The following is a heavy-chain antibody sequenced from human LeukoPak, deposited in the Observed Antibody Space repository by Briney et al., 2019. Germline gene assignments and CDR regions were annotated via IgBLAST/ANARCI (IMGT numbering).Heavy chain of an antibody. D-gene: IGHD7-27*01. CDR2: LSPSGTST. CDR3: ARDLAWGAFDY. CDR1: GFTFSSYA. V-gene: IGHV3-23*01. J-gene: IGHJ4*02. Sequence: GGSLRLSCAASGFTFSSYAMSWVRQAPGKGLEWVSALSPSGTSTYYADSVKGRFTISRDNSKNTLYLQMNSLRVEDTAVYYCARDLAWGAFDYWGQGTLVTVSS.